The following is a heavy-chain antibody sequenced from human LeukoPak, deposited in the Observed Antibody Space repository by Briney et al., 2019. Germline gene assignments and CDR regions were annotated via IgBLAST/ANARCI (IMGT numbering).Heavy chain of an antibody. V-gene: IGHV4-39*07. J-gene: IGHJ4*02. CDR2: IYYSGST. CDR1: GGSISSSSYY. Sequence: SETLSLTCTVSGGSISSSSYYWGWIRQPPGKGLEWIGSIYYSGSTYYNPSLKSRVTISVDTSKNQFSLKLNSVTAADTAVYYCARRAGTGGRDYFDYWGQGTLVTVSS. D-gene: IGHD3/OR15-3a*01. CDR3: ARRAGTGGRDYFDY.